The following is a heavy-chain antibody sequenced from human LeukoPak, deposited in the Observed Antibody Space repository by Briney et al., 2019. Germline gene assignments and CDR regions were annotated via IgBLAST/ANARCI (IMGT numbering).Heavy chain of an antibody. V-gene: IGHV4-59*01. Sequence: SETLSLTCTVSGGSISSYYWSWVRQPPGKGLEWIGYIYYSGSTNYNPSLKSRVTISVDTSKNQFSLKLSSVTAADTAVYYCARHRSKWIAVAPNTGPSFDYWGQGTLVTVSS. CDR3: ARHRSKWIAVAPNTGPSFDY. CDR2: IYYSGST. J-gene: IGHJ4*02. D-gene: IGHD6-19*01. CDR1: GGSISSYY.